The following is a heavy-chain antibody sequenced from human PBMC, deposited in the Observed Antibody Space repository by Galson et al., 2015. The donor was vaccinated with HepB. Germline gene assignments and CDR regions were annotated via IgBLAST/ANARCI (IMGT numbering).Heavy chain of an antibody. CDR1: GYTFTSYG. CDR2: INPSGGST. V-gene: IGHV1-46*04. J-gene: IGHJ4*02. CDR3: ARGGIIAAAAYFDY. Sequence: SVKVSCKASGYTFTSYGISWVRQAPGQGLEWMGIINPSGGSTSYAQKLQGRVTMTRDTSTSTVYMELSSLRSEDTAVYYCARGGIIAAAAYFDYWGQGTLVTVSS. D-gene: IGHD6-13*01.